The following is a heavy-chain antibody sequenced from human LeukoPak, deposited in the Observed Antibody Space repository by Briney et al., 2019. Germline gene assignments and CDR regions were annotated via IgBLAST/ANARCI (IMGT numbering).Heavy chain of an antibody. J-gene: IGHJ4*02. V-gene: IGHV4-59*01. CDR2: FYDTRSP. Sequence: SETLSLTCTVSGASISSYFWSWIRQPPGKGLEWIGYFYDTRSPKYNPSLERRVTISVDMSRNQFSLNLTSVTAADTAVYYCARGRGSLTYWGQGTLATVSS. CDR3: ARGRGSLTY. CDR1: GASISSYF. D-gene: IGHD3-10*01.